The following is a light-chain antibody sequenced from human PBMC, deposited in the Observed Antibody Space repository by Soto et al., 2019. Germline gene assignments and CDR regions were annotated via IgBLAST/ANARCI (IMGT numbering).Light chain of an antibody. V-gene: IGLV1-51*01. CDR3: GTWDSSLSAGV. J-gene: IGLJ3*02. CDR1: SSNIGNNY. CDR2: DNN. Sequence: QSVLTQPPSVSAAPGQKVTISCSGSSSNIGNNYVSWYQQLPGTAPKLLIYDNNKRPSGIPDRLSGSKSGTSATLDLTGLQTGDEPDYYCGTWDSSLSAGVFGGGTKLTVL.